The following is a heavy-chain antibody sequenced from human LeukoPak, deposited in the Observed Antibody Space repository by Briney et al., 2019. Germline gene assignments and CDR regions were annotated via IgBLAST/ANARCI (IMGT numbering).Heavy chain of an antibody. J-gene: IGHJ4*02. CDR1: GYSISSGYY. D-gene: IGHD3-3*01. Sequence: SETLSLTCTVSGYSISSGYYWGWIRQPPGKGLEWIGSIYHSGSTYYNPSLKSRVTISVDTSKNQFSLKLSSVTAADTAVYYCGGVFLSSFEYWGQGTPVTVPS. CDR3: GGVFLSSFEY. CDR2: IYHSGST. V-gene: IGHV4-38-2*02.